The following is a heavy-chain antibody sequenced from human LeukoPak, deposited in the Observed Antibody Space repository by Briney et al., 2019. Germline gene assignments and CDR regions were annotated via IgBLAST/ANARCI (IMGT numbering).Heavy chain of an antibody. CDR3: ARENPSGYYNRPIDY. Sequence: NPSETLSLTCTVPGASISSYYWSWIRQPPGKGLEWIGDIYYSGSIKYNPSLKSRVTMSVDTSKNQFSLKLSSVTAADTAIYYCARENPSGYYNRPIDYWGQGTLVTVSS. D-gene: IGHD3-22*01. CDR2: IYYSGSI. CDR1: GASISSYY. J-gene: IGHJ4*02. V-gene: IGHV4-59*01.